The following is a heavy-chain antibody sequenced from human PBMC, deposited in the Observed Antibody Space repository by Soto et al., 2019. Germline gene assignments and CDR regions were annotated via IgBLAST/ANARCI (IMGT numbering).Heavy chain of an antibody. J-gene: IGHJ4*02. CDR1: GGAISSGDYY. CDR2: IYYSGST. D-gene: IGHD5-12*01. Sequence: LSLTCTVSGGAISSGDYYWSWIRQPPGKGLEWIGYIYYSGSTYYNPSLKSRVTISVDTSKNQFSLKLSSVTAADTAVYYCAREYSGYDYRLSDYWGQGTLVTSPQ. V-gene: IGHV4-30-4*01. CDR3: AREYSGYDYRLSDY.